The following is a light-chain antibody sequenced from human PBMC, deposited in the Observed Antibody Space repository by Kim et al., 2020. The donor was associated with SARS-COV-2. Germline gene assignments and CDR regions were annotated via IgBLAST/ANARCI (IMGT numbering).Light chain of an antibody. CDR1: QSVSGW. CDR2: RTS. V-gene: IGKV1-39*01. Sequence: AYGGDRVTITCRASQSVSGWLNWYQQKPGKAPHLLIYRTSTLQTGVPPRFSGSASGTDFTLTINTLQPEDFATYYCQQSYNFPRTFGQGTKVDIK. J-gene: IGKJ1*01. CDR3: QQSYNFPRT.